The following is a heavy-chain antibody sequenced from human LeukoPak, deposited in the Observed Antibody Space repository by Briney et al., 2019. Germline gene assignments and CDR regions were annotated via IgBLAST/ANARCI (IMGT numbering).Heavy chain of an antibody. V-gene: IGHV1-18*01. J-gene: IGHJ6*03. Sequence: ASLKVSCTASGYTFTSYGMSWVRQAPGQGLEWMGCISAYNGNTNYAQKLQGRVTMTTATSTNTAYMELSSLRSEDTAVYSWAREGGIVVPAERGGNYYYMDVWGKGTTVTVSS. CDR1: GYTFTSYG. CDR2: ISAYNGNT. CDR3: AREGGIVVPAERGGNYYYMDV. D-gene: IGHD2-2*01.